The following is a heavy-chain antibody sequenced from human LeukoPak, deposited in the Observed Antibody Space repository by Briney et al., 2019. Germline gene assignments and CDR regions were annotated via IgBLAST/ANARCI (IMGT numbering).Heavy chain of an antibody. CDR3: ARQAVAETPNRSGVLDWFDP. J-gene: IGHJ5*02. CDR2: IYYSGST. D-gene: IGHD6-19*01. CDR1: GGSISSSSYY. V-gene: IGHV4-39*01. Sequence: SETLSLTCTVSGGSISSSSYYWGWIRQPPGKGLEWSGSIYYSGSTYYNPSLKSRVTISVDTSKNQFSLKLSSVTAADTAVYYCARQAVAETPNRSGVLDWFDPWGQGTLVTVSS.